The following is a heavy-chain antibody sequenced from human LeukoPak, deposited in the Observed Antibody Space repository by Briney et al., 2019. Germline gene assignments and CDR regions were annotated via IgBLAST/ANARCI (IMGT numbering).Heavy chain of an antibody. Sequence: GGSLRLSCAASGFTFSSYGMHWVRQAPGKGLEWVAVISYDGSNKYYADSVKGRFTISRDNSKNTLYLQMNSLRAEDTAVYYCAKEVGQAYFDYWGQGILVTASS. V-gene: IGHV3-30*18. CDR2: ISYDGSNK. CDR3: AKEVGQAYFDY. CDR1: GFTFSSYG. D-gene: IGHD1-26*01. J-gene: IGHJ4*02.